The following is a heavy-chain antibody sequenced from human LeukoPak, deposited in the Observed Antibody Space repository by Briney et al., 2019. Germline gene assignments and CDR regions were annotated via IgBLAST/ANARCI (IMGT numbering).Heavy chain of an antibody. CDR1: GGSFSGYY. J-gene: IGHJ6*03. Sequence: SETLSLTCAVYGGSFSGYYWSWIRQPPGKGLEWIGEINHSGSTNYNPSLKSRVTISVDTSKNQFSLKLSSVTAADTAVYYCAGDYGGNQPYYMDVWGKGTTVTVSS. CDR3: AGDYGGNQPYYMDV. CDR2: INHSGST. D-gene: IGHD4-23*01. V-gene: IGHV4-34*01.